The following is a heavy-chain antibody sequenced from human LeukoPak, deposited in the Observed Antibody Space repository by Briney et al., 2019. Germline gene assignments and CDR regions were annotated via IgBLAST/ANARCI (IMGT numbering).Heavy chain of an antibody. Sequence: GGSLRLSCAASGFTFSSYSMNWVRQAPGKGLEWVSSISSSSYIYYADSVKGRFTISRDNAKNSLYLQTNSLRAEDTAVYYCARDSKYYYDSSGGDAFDIWGQGTMVTVSS. J-gene: IGHJ3*02. CDR1: GFTFSSYS. D-gene: IGHD3-22*01. V-gene: IGHV3-21*01. CDR2: ISSSSYI. CDR3: ARDSKYYYDSSGGDAFDI.